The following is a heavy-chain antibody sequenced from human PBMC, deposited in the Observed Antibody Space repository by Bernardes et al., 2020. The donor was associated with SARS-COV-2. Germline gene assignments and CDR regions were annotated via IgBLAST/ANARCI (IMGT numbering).Heavy chain of an antibody. CDR1: GFTFSSYW. Sequence: GGSLRLSCAASGFTFSSYWMSWVRQAPGKGLEWVANIKQDGSEKYYVDSVKGRFTISRDNAKNSLYLQMNSLRAEDTAVYYCARDGIAAAGNYYYYGMDVWGQGTTVTGSS. V-gene: IGHV3-7*01. CDR2: IKQDGSEK. J-gene: IGHJ6*02. CDR3: ARDGIAAAGNYYYYGMDV. D-gene: IGHD6-13*01.